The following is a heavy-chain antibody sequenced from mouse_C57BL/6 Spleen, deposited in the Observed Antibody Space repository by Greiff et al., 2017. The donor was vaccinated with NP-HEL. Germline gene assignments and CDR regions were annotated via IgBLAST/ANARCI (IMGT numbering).Heavy chain of an antibody. J-gene: IGHJ4*01. Sequence: VKLMESGPGLVQPSQSLSITCTVSGFSLTSYGVHWVRQSPGKGLEWLGVIWSGGSTDYNAAFISRLSISKDNSKSQVFFKMNSLQADDTAIYYCATITTVVATKENYAMDYWGQGTSVTVSS. V-gene: IGHV2-2*01. CDR1: GFSLTSYG. D-gene: IGHD1-1*01. CDR2: IWSGGST. CDR3: ATITTVVATKENYAMDY.